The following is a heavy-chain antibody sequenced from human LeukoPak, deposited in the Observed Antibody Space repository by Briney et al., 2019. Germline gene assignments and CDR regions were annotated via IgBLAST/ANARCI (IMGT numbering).Heavy chain of an antibody. CDR1: GFTFSSYG. V-gene: IGHV3-30*02. Sequence: GRPLRLSCAASGFTFSSYGMHWVHKAPGKGLDWVAFIRYDVSNKYYADYVKGRFTISRDNSKNTLYLQMNSQRAEDTAVYYCAKGGFGDAFDIWGQGTMVTVSS. D-gene: IGHD2-15*01. CDR3: AKGGFGDAFDI. J-gene: IGHJ3*02. CDR2: IRYDVSNK.